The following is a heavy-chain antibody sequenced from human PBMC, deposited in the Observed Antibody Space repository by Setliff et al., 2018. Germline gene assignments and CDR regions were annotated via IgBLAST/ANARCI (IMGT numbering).Heavy chain of an antibody. CDR1: GYTFTSYA. D-gene: IGHD2-2*01. CDR2: INAGNGNT. J-gene: IGHJ4*02. CDR3: AREPFTRVTSIVVVPAAAPY. Sequence: ASVKVSCKASGYTFTSYAMHWVRQAPGQRLEWMGWINAGNGNTKYSQKFQGRVTITRDTSASTAYMELSSLRSEDTAVYYCAREPFTRVTSIVVVPAAAPYWGQGTLVTVS. V-gene: IGHV1-3*01.